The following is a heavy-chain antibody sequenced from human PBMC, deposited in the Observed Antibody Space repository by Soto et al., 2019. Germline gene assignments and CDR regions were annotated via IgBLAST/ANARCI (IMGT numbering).Heavy chain of an antibody. Sequence: QVQLQQWGAGLLKPSETLSLTCAVYGGSFSGYYWSWIRQPPGKGLEWIGEINHSGSTNYNPSLKSGVTISVDTSKNQFSLKLSSVPAADTAVYYCARGGGGVVVVVAATPFDYWGQGTLVTVSS. V-gene: IGHV4-34*01. CDR3: ARGGGGVVVVVAATPFDY. CDR2: INHSGST. CDR1: GGSFSGYY. J-gene: IGHJ4*02. D-gene: IGHD2-15*01.